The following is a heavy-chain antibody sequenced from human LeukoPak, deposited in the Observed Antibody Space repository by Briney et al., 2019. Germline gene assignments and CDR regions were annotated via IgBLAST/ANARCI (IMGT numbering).Heavy chain of an antibody. CDR1: GFTIITND. CDR3: ARGVEPLAANTLAY. D-gene: IGHD1-14*01. CDR2: LYSDGNT. V-gene: IGHV3-53*01. Sequence: AGSLRLSCAASGFTIITNDRTWVRQAPGKGLEWVSVLYSDGNTKYADSVQGRFTISRDNSKNTLYLEMNRLSPDDTAVYYCARGVEPLAANTLAYWGQGTLVTVSS. J-gene: IGHJ4*02.